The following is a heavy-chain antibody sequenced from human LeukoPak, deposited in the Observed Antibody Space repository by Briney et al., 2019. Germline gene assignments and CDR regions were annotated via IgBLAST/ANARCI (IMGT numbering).Heavy chain of an antibody. Sequence: GGSLRLSCTASGFPFSDFWMTWVRQAPGKGLEWVAVISYDGSNKYYADSVKGRFTISRDNSKNTLYLQMNSLRAEDTAVYYCARATKSRYCSGGSCHSYYYMDVWGKGTTVTVSS. CDR3: ARATKSRYCSGGSCHSYYYMDV. D-gene: IGHD2-15*01. V-gene: IGHV3-30*19. J-gene: IGHJ6*03. CDR1: GFPFSDFW. CDR2: ISYDGSNK.